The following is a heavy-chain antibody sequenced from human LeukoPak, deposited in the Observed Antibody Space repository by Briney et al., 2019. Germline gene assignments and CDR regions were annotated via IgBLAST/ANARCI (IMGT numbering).Heavy chain of an antibody. D-gene: IGHD1-26*01. CDR1: GGSISSSSYY. CDR2: MGSNGNT. CDR3: AKHKAVGATSEYFDY. J-gene: IGHJ4*02. V-gene: IGHV4-39*01. Sequence: SETLSLTCTVSGGSISSSSYYWGWIRQPPGKGLEWIASMGSNGNTYYNASLKSRATISIDTSKNQFSLKVTSVTAADTAVYYCAKHKAVGATSEYFDYWGQGTLVTVSS.